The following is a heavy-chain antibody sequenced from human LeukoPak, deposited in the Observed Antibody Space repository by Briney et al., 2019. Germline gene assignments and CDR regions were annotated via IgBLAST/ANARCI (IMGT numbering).Heavy chain of an antibody. V-gene: IGHV3-21*01. J-gene: IGHJ6*02. Sequence: GGSLRLSCAASGFTFSSCSMNWVRQAPGKGLEWVSSISSSSSYIYYADSVKGRFTISRDNAKNSLYLQMSSLRAEDTAVYYCARGGNYGSGSYLHYYYGMDVWGQGTTVTVSS. D-gene: IGHD3-10*01. CDR3: ARGGNYGSGSYLHYYYGMDV. CDR1: GFTFSSCS. CDR2: ISSSSSYI.